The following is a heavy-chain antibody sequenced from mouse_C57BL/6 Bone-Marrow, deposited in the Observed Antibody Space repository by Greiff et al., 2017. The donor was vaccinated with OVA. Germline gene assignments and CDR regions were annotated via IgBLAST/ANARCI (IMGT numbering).Heavy chain of an antibody. CDR3: ESDSSYGVARDD. CDR1: GYTFTSYW. D-gene: IGHD1-1*01. V-gene: IGHV1-72*01. Sequence: VQLQQSGAELVKPGASVKLSCKASGYTFTSYWMYWVKQRPGRGLEWIGWIDPSSGGTKYNEKFKGKATLTVDKPSSTAYMQLSSLTSEDSAVYYCESDSSYGVARDDWGQGTTVTVSS. CDR2: IDPSSGGT. J-gene: IGHJ4*01.